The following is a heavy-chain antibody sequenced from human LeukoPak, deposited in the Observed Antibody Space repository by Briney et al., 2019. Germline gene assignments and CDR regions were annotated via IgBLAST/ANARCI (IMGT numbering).Heavy chain of an antibody. V-gene: IGHV3-66*01. J-gene: IGHJ5*02. CDR1: GFTVSNNY. D-gene: IGHD4/OR15-4a*01. CDR3: ARDPPAVRTNTYA. Sequence: GGSLRLSCAASGFTVSNNYMNWVRQAPGKGLEWVSLIYSGGDTHYADSVKGRFTISRDSSKNTLYLQMNSLRAEDTAVYYCARDPPAVRTNTYAWGQGTLVTASS. CDR2: IYSGGDT.